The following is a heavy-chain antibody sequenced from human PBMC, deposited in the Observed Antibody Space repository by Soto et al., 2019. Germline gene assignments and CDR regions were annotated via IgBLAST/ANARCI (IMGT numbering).Heavy chain of an antibody. J-gene: IGHJ6*03. Sequence: PSETLSLTCAVYGGSFSGYYWSWIRQPPGKGLEWIGEINHSGSTNYNPSLKSRVTISVDTSKNQFSLKLSSVTAADTAVYYCARGRVQQFSSVSTLGYYMDVWGKGTTVTVSS. CDR3: ARGRVQQFSSVSTLGYYMDV. V-gene: IGHV4-34*01. D-gene: IGHD3-16*01. CDR1: GGSFSGYY. CDR2: INHSGST.